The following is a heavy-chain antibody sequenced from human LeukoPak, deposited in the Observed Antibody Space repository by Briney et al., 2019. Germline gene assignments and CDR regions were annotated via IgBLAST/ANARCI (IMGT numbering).Heavy chain of an antibody. CDR3: ATYRQVLLPFES. CDR1: GFTFSTCA. D-gene: IGHD2-8*02. V-gene: IGHV3-23*01. CDR2: IFPSGGEI. J-gene: IGHJ4*02. Sequence: PGGSLRLSCAASGFTFSTCAMIWVRQPPGKGLKWVSSIFPSGGEIHYADSVRGRFTISRDNSKSTLSLQMNSLRAEDTAIYYCATYRQVLLPFESWGQGTLVTVSS.